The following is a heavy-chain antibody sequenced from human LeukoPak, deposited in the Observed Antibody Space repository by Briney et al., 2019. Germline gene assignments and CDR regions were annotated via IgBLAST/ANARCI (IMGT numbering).Heavy chain of an antibody. CDR2: IYYSGST. D-gene: IGHD3-22*01. CDR3: ARWNYYDSSGHPYDAFDI. Sequence: SETLSLTCTVSGGSISSYYWSWIRQPPGKGLEWIGYIYYSGSTNYNPSLKSRVTISVDTSKNQFSLKLSSVTAADTAVYYCARWNYYDSSGHPYDAFDIWGRGTMVTVSS. V-gene: IGHV4-59*01. J-gene: IGHJ3*02. CDR1: GGSISSYY.